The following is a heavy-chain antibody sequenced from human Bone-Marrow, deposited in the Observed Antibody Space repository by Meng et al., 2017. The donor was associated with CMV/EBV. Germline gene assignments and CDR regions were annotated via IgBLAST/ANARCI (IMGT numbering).Heavy chain of an antibody. Sequence: ASVKVSCKASGYTFTGYYMHWVRQAPGQGLEWMGWINPNSGGTNYAQKFQGRVTMTRDTSISTAYMELSRLRSDDPAVYYCARGLRYSSPYNWFDPWGQGTLVTVSS. CDR3: ARGLRYSSPYNWFDP. V-gene: IGHV1-2*02. CDR2: INPNSGGT. J-gene: IGHJ5*02. CDR1: GYTFTGYY. D-gene: IGHD6-6*01.